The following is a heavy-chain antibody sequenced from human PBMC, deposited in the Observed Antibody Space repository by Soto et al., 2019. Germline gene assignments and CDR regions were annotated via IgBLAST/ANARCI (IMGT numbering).Heavy chain of an antibody. J-gene: IGHJ4*02. V-gene: IGHV3-30-3*01. CDR3: ARDQGTYYDFWSGYYPAY. D-gene: IGHD3-3*01. CDR2: ISYDGSNK. CDR1: GFTFSSYA. Sequence: PGGSLRLSCAASGFTFSSYAMHWVRQAPGKGLEWVAVISYDGSNKYYADSVKGRFTISRDNSKNTLYLQMNSLRAEDTAVYYCARDQGTYYDFWSGYYPAYWGQGTLVTVSS.